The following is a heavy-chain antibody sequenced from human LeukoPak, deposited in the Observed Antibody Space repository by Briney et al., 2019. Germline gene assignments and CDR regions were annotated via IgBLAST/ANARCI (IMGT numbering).Heavy chain of an antibody. Sequence: ASVKVSCKASGYTFTSYGISWVRQAPGQGLEWMGWISSHNGNTNYAQKLQGRVTMTTDTSTSTAYMELRSLRSDDTAVYYCAREGGSYYGGIFDYWGQGTLVTVSS. J-gene: IGHJ4*02. CDR3: AREGGSYYGGIFDY. D-gene: IGHD1-26*01. V-gene: IGHV1-18*01. CDR2: ISSHNGNT. CDR1: GYTFTSYG.